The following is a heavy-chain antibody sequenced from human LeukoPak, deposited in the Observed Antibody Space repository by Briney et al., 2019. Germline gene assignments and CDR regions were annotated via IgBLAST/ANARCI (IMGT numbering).Heavy chain of an antibody. V-gene: IGHV5-51*01. CDR1: GCTFTSYW. J-gene: IGHJ3*02. Sequence: GGSLKISCQGSGCTFTSYWIAWVRRMPGEGLEWMGIIYPGDSDTRYSPSFQGQAAISADKSISTPFLQWSSLKASDSAMYYCATPRSYSDALDIWAQGTMVPVSS. CDR2: IYPGDSDT. D-gene: IGHD2-21*01. CDR3: ATPRSYSDALDI.